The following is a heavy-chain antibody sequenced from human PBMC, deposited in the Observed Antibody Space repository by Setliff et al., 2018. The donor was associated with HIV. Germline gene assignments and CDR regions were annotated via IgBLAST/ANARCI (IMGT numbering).Heavy chain of an antibody. CDR1: GFTFRTYA. D-gene: IGHD4-4*01. J-gene: IGHJ4*02. CDR2: ISGSGVGT. CDR3: AKSDYNFNNLAGPNYFDY. Sequence: PGGSLRLSCAASGFTFRTYAVSWVRQAPGKGLEWVSGISGSGVGTYYRDSGKGRFTISRDNSNNTLFLQMDSLRAEDTAIYYCAKSDYNFNNLAGPNYFDYWGQGALVTVSS. V-gene: IGHV3-23*01.